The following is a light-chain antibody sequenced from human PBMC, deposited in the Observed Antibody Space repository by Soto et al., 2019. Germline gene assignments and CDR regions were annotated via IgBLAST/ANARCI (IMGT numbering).Light chain of an antibody. CDR3: QQADSFPLT. V-gene: IGKV1-12*01. Sequence: DIQMTQSPSSVSASVGDRVTITCRASQGISRWLAWYQQKPGKAPNLLIYSASTLYSGVPSRFSGSGSGPDFTLTISSLQPEDFATYYCQQADSFPLTFGPGTKVDIK. CDR2: SAS. CDR1: QGISRW. J-gene: IGKJ3*01.